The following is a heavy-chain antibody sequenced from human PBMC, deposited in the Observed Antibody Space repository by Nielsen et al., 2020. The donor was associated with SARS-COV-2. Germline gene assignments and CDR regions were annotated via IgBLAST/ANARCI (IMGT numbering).Heavy chain of an antibody. D-gene: IGHD6-19*01. Sequence: SETLSLTCTVSGGSISSTSYYWGWIRQPPGKGLEWIGIIYYSGSTYYNPSLKSRVTISVDTSKNQFSLKLSSVTAADTAVYYCARVGAVAGNTAGFDPWGQGTLVTVSS. CDR3: ARVGAVAGNTAGFDP. CDR1: GGSISSTSYY. V-gene: IGHV4-39*07. J-gene: IGHJ5*02. CDR2: IYYSGST.